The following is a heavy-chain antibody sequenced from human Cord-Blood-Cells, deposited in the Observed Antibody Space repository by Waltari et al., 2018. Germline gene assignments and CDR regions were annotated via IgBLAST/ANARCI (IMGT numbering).Heavy chain of an antibody. Sequence: QVQLVQSGAEVKKPGSSVKVSCKASGGTFSSYAISWVRQAPGQGLEWMGGINRIVGTADYAQKVQGRGTITADESTSTADMERSSLRSEDTAVYYWARERGRAAAGPTPLDYWGQGTRVTVSA. V-gene: IGHV1-69*01. CDR3: ARERGRAAAGPTPLDY. J-gene: IGHJ4*02. CDR2: INRIVGTA. D-gene: IGHD6-13*01. CDR1: GGTFSSYA.